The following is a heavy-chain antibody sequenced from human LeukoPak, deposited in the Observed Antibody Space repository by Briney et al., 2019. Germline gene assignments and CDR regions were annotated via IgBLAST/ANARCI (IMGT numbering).Heavy chain of an antibody. CDR3: VRGDSPRGGYFEY. J-gene: IGHJ4*02. D-gene: IGHD3-16*01. Sequence: SGGSLRLSCAASGFNFRGFGTHWVRQAPGKGPEWVAVIYNGGNTKYYGDSVKGRLTISRDNSKNTLYLQMDSLRPDDTAVYYCVRGDSPRGGYFEYWGQGILVTVSS. CDR2: IYNGGNTK. V-gene: IGHV3-30*03. CDR1: GFNFRGFG.